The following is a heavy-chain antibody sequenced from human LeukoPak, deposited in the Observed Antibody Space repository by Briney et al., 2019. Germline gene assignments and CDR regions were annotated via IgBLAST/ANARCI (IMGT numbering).Heavy chain of an antibody. V-gene: IGHV3-21*01. Sequence: GGSLRLSCAASGFTFSSYSMNWVRQAPGKGLEWVSSINSDSSLMYYAESVKGRFTISRDNARNSLYPQMSSLRVEDTAVYYCIRDLFDDYSLDYWGQGALVTVSS. CDR1: GFTFSSYS. CDR2: INSDSSLM. D-gene: IGHD3-16*01. CDR3: IRDLFDDYSLDY. J-gene: IGHJ4*02.